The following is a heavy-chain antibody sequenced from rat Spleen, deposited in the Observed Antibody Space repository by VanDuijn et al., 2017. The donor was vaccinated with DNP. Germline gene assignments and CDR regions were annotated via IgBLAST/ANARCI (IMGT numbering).Heavy chain of an antibody. V-gene: IGHV2-63*01. Sequence: QVQVWESGPGLVQPSQTLSLTCTVSGFSLTTYSVSWVRQPSGKGPEWMGKMWYDGDTAYNSALKSRLSISRDTSKSQVFLKMNSLQTDDTGTYYCTSDSLNSSSFVYWGQGSLVTVSS. CDR2: MWYDGDT. CDR3: TSDSLNSSSFVY. J-gene: IGHJ3*01. D-gene: IGHD1-2*01. CDR1: GFSLTTYS.